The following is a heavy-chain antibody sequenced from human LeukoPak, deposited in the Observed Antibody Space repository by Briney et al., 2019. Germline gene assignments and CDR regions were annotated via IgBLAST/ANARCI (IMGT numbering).Heavy chain of an antibody. CDR1: GYTFTCYY. CDR3: ATLSCSSTSCYNPYYYGMDV. V-gene: IGHV1-2*06. CDR2: INPNSGGT. J-gene: IGHJ6*02. D-gene: IGHD2-2*02. Sequence: ASVKVSCKASGYTFTCYYMHWVRQAPGQGLEWMGRINPNSGGTNYAQKFQGRVTMTRDTSISTAYMELSRLRSDDTAVYYCATLSCSSTSCYNPYYYGMDVWGQGTTVTVSS.